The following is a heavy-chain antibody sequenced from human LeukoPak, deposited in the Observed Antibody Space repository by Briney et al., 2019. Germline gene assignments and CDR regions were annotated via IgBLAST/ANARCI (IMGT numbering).Heavy chain of an antibody. CDR3: ASVDSGTAYLRHDY. J-gene: IGHJ4*02. Sequence: ASVKVSCKASGYTFTRHYVHWLRQAPGQGLEWMGWINPNTSVTNYAQKFQDRVTLTRDTSISTAYMELNWLRSDDTAIYYCASVDSGTAYLRHDYWGQGTLVTVSS. D-gene: IGHD3/OR15-3a*01. CDR1: GYTFTRHY. V-gene: IGHV1-2*02. CDR2: INPNTSVT.